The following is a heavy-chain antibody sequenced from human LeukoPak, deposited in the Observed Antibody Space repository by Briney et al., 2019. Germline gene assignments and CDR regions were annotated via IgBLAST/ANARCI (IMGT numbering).Heavy chain of an antibody. D-gene: IGHD1-26*01. CDR2: IYYSGST. CDR3: ARAKIVGATTPFDY. Sequence: PSETLSLTCTVSGGSISTSYWSWIRQPPGKGLEWIGYIYYSGSTNHNPSLKSRVTISVDTSKNQSSLKLSSVTAADTAVYYCARAKIVGATTPFDYWGQGTLVTVSS. CDR1: GGSISTSY. J-gene: IGHJ4*02. V-gene: IGHV4-59*01.